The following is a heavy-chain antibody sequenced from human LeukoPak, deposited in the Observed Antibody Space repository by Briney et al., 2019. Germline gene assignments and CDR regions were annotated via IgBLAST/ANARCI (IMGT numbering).Heavy chain of an antibody. CDR3: AKDSYGDYAIDY. Sequence: PGGSLRLSCAASGFTFSSYAMSWVRQAPGRGLEWVSAVSGSGGSTYYADSVKGRFTISRDNSKNTLYLQMNSLRAEDTAVYYCAKDSYGDYAIDYWGQGTLVTVSS. CDR2: VSGSGGST. V-gene: IGHV3-23*01. J-gene: IGHJ4*02. CDR1: GFTFSSYA. D-gene: IGHD4-17*01.